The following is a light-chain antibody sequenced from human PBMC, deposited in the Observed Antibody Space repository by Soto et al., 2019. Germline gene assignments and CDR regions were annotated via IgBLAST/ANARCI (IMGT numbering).Light chain of an antibody. J-gene: IGKJ1*01. CDR1: QGIRND. V-gene: IGKV1-5*03. CDR3: QHYNSYSEA. CDR2: KAS. Sequence: IQMNQSPSSLSASVGDRVTITCRASQGIRNDLGWYQQKPGKAPKLLIYKASTLKSGVPSRFSGSGSGTEFTLTISSLQPDDFATYYCQHYNSYSEAFGQGTKVDIK.